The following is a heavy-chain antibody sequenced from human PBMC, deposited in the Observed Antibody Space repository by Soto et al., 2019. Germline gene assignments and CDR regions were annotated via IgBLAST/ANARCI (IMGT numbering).Heavy chain of an antibody. J-gene: IGHJ6*02. CDR1: GGTFSSYA. CDR3: ARGDYDFWSGYYSHDYYYYGMDV. D-gene: IGHD3-3*01. V-gene: IGHV1-69*13. CDR2: IIPIFGTA. Sequence: ASVKVSCKASGGTFSSYAISWVRQAPGQGLEWMGGIIPIFGTANYAQKFQGRVTITADESTSTAYMELSSLRSEDTVVYYCARGDYDFWSGYYSHDYYYYGMDVWGQGTTVTVSS.